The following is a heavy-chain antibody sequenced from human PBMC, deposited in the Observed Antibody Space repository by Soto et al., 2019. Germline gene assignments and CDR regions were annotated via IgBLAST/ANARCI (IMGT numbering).Heavy chain of an antibody. Sequence: EVQVVEAGGGLFQPGGSRRLSCSAFGLTLGSYALHWVGRAPGKGWKYVSGISSNGGSIFYADSVKGRFTISRDNSKNTLYLQMTGLRVDDTAVYSCVKDRFGGTSGYFDSWGQGTLVTVSS. CDR3: VKDRFGGTSGYFDS. V-gene: IGHV3-64D*08. J-gene: IGHJ4*02. D-gene: IGHD2-15*01. CDR1: GLTLGSYA. CDR2: ISSNGGSI.